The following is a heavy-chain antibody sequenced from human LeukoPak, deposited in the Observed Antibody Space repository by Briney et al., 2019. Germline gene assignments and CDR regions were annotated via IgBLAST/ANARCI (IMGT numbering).Heavy chain of an antibody. V-gene: IGHV4-34*01. Sequence: SETLSLTCAVYGGSFSGYYWSWIRQPPGKGLEWIGEINHSGSTNYNPSLKSRVTISVDTSKNQFSLKLSSVTAADTAVYYCARGYSGWYDYWGQGTLVTVSS. CDR2: INHSGST. CDR1: GGSFSGYY. D-gene: IGHD6-19*01. J-gene: IGHJ4*02. CDR3: ARGYSGWYDY.